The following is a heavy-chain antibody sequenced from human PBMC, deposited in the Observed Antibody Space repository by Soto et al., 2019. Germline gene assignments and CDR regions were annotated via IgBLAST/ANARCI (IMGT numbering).Heavy chain of an antibody. CDR1: GFTFSSYA. D-gene: IGHD6-19*01. Sequence: QVQLVESGGGVVQPGRSLRLSCAASGFTFSSYAMHWARQAPGKGLEWVAVISYDGSNKYYADSVKGRFTISRDNSKNTLYLQMNSLRAEDTAVYYCARDIRAIAVAGNSNSYWGQGTLVTVSS. CDR2: ISYDGSNK. J-gene: IGHJ4*02. CDR3: ARDIRAIAVAGNSNSY. V-gene: IGHV3-30-3*01.